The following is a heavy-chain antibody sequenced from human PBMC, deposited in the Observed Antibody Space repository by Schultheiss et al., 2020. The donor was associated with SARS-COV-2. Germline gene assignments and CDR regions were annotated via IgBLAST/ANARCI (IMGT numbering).Heavy chain of an antibody. CDR1: GFTFSSYG. D-gene: IGHD3-22*01. Sequence: GGSLRLSCAASGFTFSSYGMHWVRQAPGKGLEWVAVISYDGSNKYYADSVKGRFTISRDNSKNTLYLQMNSLRAEDTAVYYCAKDSDYYDSSGWTDPWGQGTLVTVSS. V-gene: IGHV3-30*18. J-gene: IGHJ5*02. CDR2: ISYDGSNK. CDR3: AKDSDYYDSSGWTDP.